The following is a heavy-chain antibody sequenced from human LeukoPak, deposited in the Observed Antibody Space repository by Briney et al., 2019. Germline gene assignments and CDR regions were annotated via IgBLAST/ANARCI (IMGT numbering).Heavy chain of an antibody. J-gene: IGHJ4*02. V-gene: IGHV3-20*04. Sequence: PGGSLRLPCTDSGNNSDDYGMSWVRQGPRRGLEWVAGINWDGGATAYADSVKGRFTITRDHAKNSLLLQMKSLRAEDTGLYFCARDVSSSWYSLGYWGQGILVTVSS. CDR3: ARDVSSSWYSLGY. CDR2: INWDGGAT. CDR1: GNNSDDYG. D-gene: IGHD6-13*01.